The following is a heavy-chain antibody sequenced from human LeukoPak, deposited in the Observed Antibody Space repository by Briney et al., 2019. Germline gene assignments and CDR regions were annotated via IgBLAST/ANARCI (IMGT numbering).Heavy chain of an antibody. Sequence: SQTLSLTYTVSGGSISSGSYYWSWIRQPAGKGLEWIGRIYTSGSTNYNPSLKSRVTISVDTSKNQFSLKLSSVTAADTAVYYCARDWYGSSGYFDYWGQGTLVTVSS. J-gene: IGHJ4*02. D-gene: IGHD3-10*01. CDR1: GGSISSGSYY. CDR2: IYTSGST. V-gene: IGHV4-61*02. CDR3: ARDWYGSSGYFDY.